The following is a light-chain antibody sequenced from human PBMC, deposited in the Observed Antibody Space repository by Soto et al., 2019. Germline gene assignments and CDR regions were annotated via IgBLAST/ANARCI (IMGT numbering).Light chain of an antibody. CDR2: KVS. Sequence: ESQNTPSPSTLSASVGDRVTITFGASQSISSWLAWYQQKPGKAPKLLIYKVSSSESGVPSRFSGSGSGTEFTLTISSLQTDDFATYYCQQYNSYPATFGQGTKVDIK. CDR1: QSISSW. CDR3: QQYNSYPAT. J-gene: IGKJ1*01. V-gene: IGKV1-5*03.